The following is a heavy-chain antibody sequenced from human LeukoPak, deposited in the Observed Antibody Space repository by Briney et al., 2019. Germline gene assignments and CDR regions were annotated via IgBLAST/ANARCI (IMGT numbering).Heavy chain of an antibody. V-gene: IGHV3-7*01. CDR1: GFTFSTYW. D-gene: IGHD1-26*01. J-gene: IGHJ3*02. Sequence: QAGGSLRLSCAASGFTFSTYWMTWVRQAPGKGLGWVANIKHDGSEKNYVDSVKGRFTISRDNAKNSLFLQINSLRAEDTAVYYCARPYREPPDAFDIWGQGTMVTVSS. CDR2: IKHDGSEK. CDR3: ARPYREPPDAFDI.